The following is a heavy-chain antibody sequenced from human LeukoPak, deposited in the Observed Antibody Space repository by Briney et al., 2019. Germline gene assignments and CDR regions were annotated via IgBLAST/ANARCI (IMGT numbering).Heavy chain of an antibody. CDR3: ARVTGYMTEDYFNY. CDR2: IYYRGNT. V-gene: IGHV4-59*12. Sequence: SETLSLTCTVSGGSISSYYWSWIRQPPGKGLEWIGYIYYRGNTFYNPSLKSRVTISVDTSKNQFSLKLRSVTAADTAVYYCARVTGYMTEDYFNYWGQGTLITVSS. J-gene: IGHJ4*02. D-gene: IGHD6-13*01. CDR1: GGSISSYY.